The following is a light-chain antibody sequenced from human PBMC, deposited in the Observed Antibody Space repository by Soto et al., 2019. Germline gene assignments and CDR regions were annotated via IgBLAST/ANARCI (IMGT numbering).Light chain of an antibody. CDR1: HYLGNS. J-gene: IGKJ1*01. CDR2: DAS. CDR3: QQYHRYSRT. Sequence: DIQMTQSPSSLSASVGDRVTITCQASHYLGNSLSWSQQKPGKAPKLLISDASSLHSGVPSRFTGSGFGTEFTLTISSLQPEDFATYYCQQYHRYSRTFGQGTKVDIK. V-gene: IGKV1-16*01.